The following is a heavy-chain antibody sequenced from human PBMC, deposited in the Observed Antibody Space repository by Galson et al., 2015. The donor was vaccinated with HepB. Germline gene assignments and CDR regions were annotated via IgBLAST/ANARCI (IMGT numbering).Heavy chain of an antibody. J-gene: IGHJ4*02. Sequence: SCAASGYTFTGYYMHWVRQAPGQGLEWMGWINPNSGGTNYAQKFQGWVTMTRDTSISTAYMELSRLRSDDTAVYYCARVAQQWGTEFDYWGQGTLVTVSS. D-gene: IGHD6-19*01. CDR1: GYTFTGYY. V-gene: IGHV1-2*04. CDR3: ARVAQQWGTEFDY. CDR2: INPNSGGT.